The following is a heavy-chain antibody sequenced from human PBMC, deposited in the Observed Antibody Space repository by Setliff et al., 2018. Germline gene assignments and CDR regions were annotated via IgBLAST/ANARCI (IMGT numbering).Heavy chain of an antibody. D-gene: IGHD6-19*01. CDR2: MNPNSGNT. CDR3: ARRPSGGWFLNWFDP. CDR1: GYTFTSYD. J-gene: IGHJ5*02. Sequence: ASVKVSCKASGYTFTSYDISWVRQATGQGLEWMGWMNPNSGNTGYAQKFQGRVTMTRNTSISTAYMELSSVTAADTAVYYCARRPSGGWFLNWFDPWGQGTQFTVS. V-gene: IGHV1-8*02.